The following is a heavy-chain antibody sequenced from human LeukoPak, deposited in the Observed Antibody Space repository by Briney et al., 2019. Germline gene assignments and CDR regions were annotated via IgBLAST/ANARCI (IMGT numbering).Heavy chain of an antibody. D-gene: IGHD5-18*01. CDR2: ISNSGANT. J-gene: IGHJ4*02. Sequence: QRVSCEACGVTFRSAAMTWGRQAPGKRLQWVSLISNSGANTYYADSVKGRFTISRDDSKNTLYLLMDSLRAEDTAVYYCAKDIQAANWGQGTLVTVSS. V-gene: IGHV3-23*01. CDR3: AKDIQAAN. CDR1: GVTFRSAA.